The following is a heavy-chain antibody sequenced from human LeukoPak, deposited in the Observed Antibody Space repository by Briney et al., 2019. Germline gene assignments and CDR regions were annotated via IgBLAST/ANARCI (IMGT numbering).Heavy chain of an antibody. V-gene: IGHV3-23*01. CDR3: ARDPNGDYVGAFDFQR. CDR1: GFTFSNYA. D-gene: IGHD4-17*01. CDR2: ISGAGT. J-gene: IGHJ1*01. Sequence: GGSLRLSCAASGFTFSNYALTWVRQAPGGGREWVSSISGAGTYYADSVKGRFSISRDNYRSTLYLQMTTLRADDTAVYYCARDPNGDYVGAFDFQRWGQGTLVTVSS.